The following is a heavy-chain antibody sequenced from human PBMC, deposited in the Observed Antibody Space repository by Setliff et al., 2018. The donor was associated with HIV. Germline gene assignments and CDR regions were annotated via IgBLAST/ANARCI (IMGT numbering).Heavy chain of an antibody. Sequence: PGESLKISCKGSGYSFTTYWIGWVRQMPGRGLEWMGIIYPGDSDTRYSPSFQGQVTISADKSTSTAYVQWSSLKASDTAMYYCARLRIMITFGGVIDPYFDYWGQGTLVTVSS. CDR3: ARLRIMITFGGVIDPYFDY. CDR1: GYSFTTYW. V-gene: IGHV5-51*01. J-gene: IGHJ4*02. CDR2: IYPGDSDT. D-gene: IGHD3-16*02.